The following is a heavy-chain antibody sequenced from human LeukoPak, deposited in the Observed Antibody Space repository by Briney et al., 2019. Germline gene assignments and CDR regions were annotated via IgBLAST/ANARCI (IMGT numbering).Heavy chain of an antibody. V-gene: IGHV4-30-4*01. CDR1: GGXISSGDYY. D-gene: IGHD2-15*01. CDR3: AILGGFDAFDI. Sequence: SETLSLTCTVSGGXISSGDYYWSWIRQPPGKGLEWIGYIYYSGSTYYNPSLESRVTISVDTSKNQFSLKLSSVTAADTAVYYCAILGGFDAFDIWGQGTMVTVSS. J-gene: IGHJ3*02. CDR2: IYYSGST.